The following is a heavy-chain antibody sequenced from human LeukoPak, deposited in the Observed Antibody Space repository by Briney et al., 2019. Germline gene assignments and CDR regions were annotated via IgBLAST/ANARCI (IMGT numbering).Heavy chain of an antibody. D-gene: IGHD5-18*01. V-gene: IGHV3-33*01. CDR3: ARDLGRDSYGYGFDY. Sequence: PGRSLRLSCAASGFSFSSYAMHWVRQAPGKGLEWVAVIWYDGGNKYYADSVKGRFTISRDNSKNTLYLEMNSLRAEDTAVYYCARDLGRDSYGYGFDYWGQGTLVTVSS. J-gene: IGHJ4*02. CDR1: GFSFSSYA. CDR2: IWYDGGNK.